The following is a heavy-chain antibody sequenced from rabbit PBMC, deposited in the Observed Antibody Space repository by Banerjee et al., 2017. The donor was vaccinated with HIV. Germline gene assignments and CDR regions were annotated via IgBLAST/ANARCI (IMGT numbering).Heavy chain of an antibody. CDR3: VRGYVGDSQDL. V-gene: IGHV1S47*01. CDR1: GFDFSGYG. J-gene: IGHJ4*01. Sequence: QEQLVESGGGLVQPGGSLKLSCKASGFDFSGYGVSWVRQAPGKGLEWIGYIDPVFGVTYYASWVNGRFSISRENTQNTVYLQLNSLTAADTATYFCVRGYVGDSQDLWGPGTLVTVS. D-gene: IGHD7-1*01. CDR2: IDPVFGVT.